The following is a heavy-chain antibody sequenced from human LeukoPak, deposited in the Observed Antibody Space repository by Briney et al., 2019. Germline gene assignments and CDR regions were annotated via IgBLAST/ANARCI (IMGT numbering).Heavy chain of an antibody. CDR1: GFTFSSYW. J-gene: IGHJ4*02. V-gene: IGHV3-74*01. D-gene: IGHD3-16*01. Sequence: GGSLRLSCAASGFTFSSYWMHWVRQGPGIGLVWVSRINGDGSRTDYADSVKGRFTISRDNAKNTLDLQMNSLRAEDTAVYYCAREWGNTVLPLDYWGQGTLVAVSS. CDR3: AREWGNTVLPLDY. CDR2: INGDGSRT.